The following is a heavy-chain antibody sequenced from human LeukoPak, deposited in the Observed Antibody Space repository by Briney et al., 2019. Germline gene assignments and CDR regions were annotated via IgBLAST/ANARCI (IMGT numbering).Heavy chain of an antibody. J-gene: IGHJ4*02. D-gene: IGHD6-13*01. CDR1: GFTFSSYA. CDR3: AKDSSRWYVGYFDY. V-gene: IGHV3-23*01. Sequence: PGGPLRLSCAASGFTFSSYAMSWVRQAPGKGLEWVSAISGSGGSTYYADSVKGRFTISRDNSKNTLYLQMNNLRAEDTAVYYCAKDSSRWYVGYFDYWGQETLVTVSS. CDR2: ISGSGGST.